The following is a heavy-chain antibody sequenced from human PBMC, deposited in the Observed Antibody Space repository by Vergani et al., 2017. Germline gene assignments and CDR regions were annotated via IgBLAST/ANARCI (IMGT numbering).Heavy chain of an antibody. Sequence: QVRLQESGPGLVKPSETLSLTCSVSGGSMSGYYWSWIRQPPGKKLEWIGYMYHSGSTNYNPSLEARVTISGDTSKNQLSLKLHSVTAADTAGYYCGRGADFYGFGSRLLDLWGQGILVTVSS. CDR3: GRGADFYGFGSRLLDL. J-gene: IGHJ5*02. CDR1: GGSMSGYY. D-gene: IGHD3-10*01. V-gene: IGHV4-59*01. CDR2: MYHSGST.